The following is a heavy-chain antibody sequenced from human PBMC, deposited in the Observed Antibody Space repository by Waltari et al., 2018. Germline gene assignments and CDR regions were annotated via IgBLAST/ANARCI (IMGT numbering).Heavy chain of an antibody. CDR3: ARSVVLGYYYYYYYMDV. V-gene: IGHV4-38-2*01. J-gene: IGHJ6*03. CDR2: IYHSGST. Sequence: QVQLQESGPGLVKPSETLSLTCAVSGYSISSGYYWGWIRQPPGKGLEWIGSIYHSGSTYYNPSLKSRVTISVDTSKNQFSLKLSSVTAADTAVYYCARSVVLGYYYYYYYMDVWGKGTTVTVSS. CDR1: GYSISSGYY. D-gene: IGHD2-8*02.